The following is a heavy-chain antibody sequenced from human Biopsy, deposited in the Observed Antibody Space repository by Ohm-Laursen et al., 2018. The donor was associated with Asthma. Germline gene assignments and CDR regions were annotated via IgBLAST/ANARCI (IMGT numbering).Heavy chain of an antibody. CDR1: PGSISDYY. CDR2: VYSTGST. J-gene: IGHJ4*02. CDR3: ARATSTWSQSGPHYFDH. V-gene: IGHV4-59*01. D-gene: IGHD6-13*01. Sequence: SETLSLTCTVSPGSISDYYWNWIRQFPGKGLEWIGYVYSTGSTRYNPSLKSRVTISVDTSINQVSLRLSSVTAADTAMYYRARATSTWSQSGPHYFDHWGQGALVTVSS.